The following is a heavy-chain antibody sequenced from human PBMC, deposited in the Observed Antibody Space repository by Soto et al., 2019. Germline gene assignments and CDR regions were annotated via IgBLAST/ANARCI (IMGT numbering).Heavy chain of an antibody. J-gene: IGHJ4*02. Sequence: SETLSLTCTVSGVSISSYYWSWIRQPPGKGLEWIGYIYYSGSTNYNPSLKSRVTISGDTSKNQFSLKLSSVTAADTAVYYCARSRGDYFDYWGQGTLVTVSS. CDR3: ARSRGDYFDY. D-gene: IGHD3-10*01. CDR1: GVSISSYY. CDR2: IYYSGST. V-gene: IGHV4-59*01.